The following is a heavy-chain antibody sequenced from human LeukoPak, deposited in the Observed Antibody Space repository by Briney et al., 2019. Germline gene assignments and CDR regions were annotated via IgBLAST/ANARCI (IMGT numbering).Heavy chain of an antibody. CDR3: ARGTHHRRNYFDY. CDR1: GGSISSGGYS. CDR2: IYHSGST. V-gene: IGHV4-30-2*01. J-gene: IGHJ4*02. D-gene: IGHD1-1*01. Sequence: SQTLSLTCAVSGGSISSGGYSWSWIRQPPGKGLEWIGYIYHSGSTYYNPSLKSRVTISVDRSENQFSLKLSSVTAADTAVYYCARGTHHRRNYFDYWGQGTLVTVSS.